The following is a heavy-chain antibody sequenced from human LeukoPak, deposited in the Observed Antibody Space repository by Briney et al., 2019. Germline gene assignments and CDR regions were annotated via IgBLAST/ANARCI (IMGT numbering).Heavy chain of an antibody. J-gene: IGHJ4*02. Sequence: GGSLRLSCAASGFTFSSYAMHWVRQAPGKGLEWVAVISYDGSNKYYADSVKGRFTISRDNSKNTLYLQMNSLRAEDTAVYYCARGGPGESLEPLYYFDYWGQGTLVTVSS. CDR3: ARGGPGESLEPLYYFDY. V-gene: IGHV3-30-3*01. CDR2: ISYDGSNK. CDR1: GFTFSSYA. D-gene: IGHD3-10*01.